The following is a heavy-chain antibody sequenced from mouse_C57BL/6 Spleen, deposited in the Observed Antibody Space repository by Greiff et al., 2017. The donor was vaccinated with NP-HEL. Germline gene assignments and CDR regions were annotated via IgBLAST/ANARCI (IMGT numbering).Heavy chain of an antibody. CDR2: IDPSDSYT. J-gene: IGHJ3*01. CDR3: ASGLYYGNSFAY. V-gene: IGHV1-59*01. Sequence: QVQLQQSGAELVRPGTSVKLSCKASGYTFTSYWMHWVKQRPGQGLEWIGVIDPSDSYTNYNQKFKGKATLTVDTSSSTAYMQLSSLTSEDSAVYYCASGLYYGNSFAYWGQGTLVTVSA. CDR1: GYTFTSYW. D-gene: IGHD2-1*01.